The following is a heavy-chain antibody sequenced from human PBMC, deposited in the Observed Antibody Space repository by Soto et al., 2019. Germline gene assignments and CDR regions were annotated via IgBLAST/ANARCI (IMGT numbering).Heavy chain of an antibody. CDR1: GFTFSSYE. D-gene: IGHD3-10*01. V-gene: IGHV3-48*03. CDR3: ARDMVRGVIDY. J-gene: IGHJ4*02. Sequence: QLGGSLRLSCAASGFTFSSYEMNWVRQAPGKGLEWVSYISSSGSTIYYADSVKGRFTISRDNAKNSLYLQMNSLRAEDTAVYYCARDMVRGVIDYWGQGTLVTVSS. CDR2: ISSSGSTI.